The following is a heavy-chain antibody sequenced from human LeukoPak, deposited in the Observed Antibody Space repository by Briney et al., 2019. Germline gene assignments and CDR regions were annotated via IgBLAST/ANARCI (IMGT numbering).Heavy chain of an antibody. J-gene: IGHJ4*02. CDR2: IYHSGST. V-gene: IGHV4-38-2*02. CDR3: ARAGGYGLIDY. D-gene: IGHD5-18*01. CDR1: GYSISSGYY. Sequence: PSETLSLTCTVSGYSISSGYYWGWIRQPPGQGLEWIGSIYHSGSTYYNPSLKSRVTISVDTSKNQFSLKLSSVTAADTAVYYCARAGGYGLIDYWGQGTMVTVSS.